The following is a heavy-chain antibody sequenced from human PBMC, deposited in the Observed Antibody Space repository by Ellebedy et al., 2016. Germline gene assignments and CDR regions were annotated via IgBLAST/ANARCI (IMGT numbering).Heavy chain of an antibody. J-gene: IGHJ4*02. Sequence: ASVKVSCXASGYSFTSYGISWVRQAPGQGLEWMGWISGYNGNTNYAQKLQGRVTMTTDTSTSTAYMELRSLRSDDTAVYYCARDPGLFGVVIGGDYWGQGTLVTVSS. D-gene: IGHD3-3*01. CDR1: GYSFTSYG. V-gene: IGHV1-18*01. CDR3: ARDPGLFGVVIGGDY. CDR2: ISGYNGNT.